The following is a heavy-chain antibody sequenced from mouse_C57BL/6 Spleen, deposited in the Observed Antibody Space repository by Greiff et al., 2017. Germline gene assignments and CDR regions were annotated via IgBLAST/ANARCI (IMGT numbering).Heavy chain of an antibody. V-gene: IGHV1-4*01. Sequence: VQLQQSGAELARPGASVKISCQASGYTFTSSTMHWVKQRPGQGLEWIGYINPSSGYPKFNQKFKDKATLTADKASSTAYMQRSSLTAEDSAVYDWARDGGGDYWGQGTMGTVSA. CDR2: INPSSGYP. CDR3: ARDGGGDY. D-gene: IGHD2-3*01. CDR1: GYTFTSST. J-gene: IGHJ3*01.